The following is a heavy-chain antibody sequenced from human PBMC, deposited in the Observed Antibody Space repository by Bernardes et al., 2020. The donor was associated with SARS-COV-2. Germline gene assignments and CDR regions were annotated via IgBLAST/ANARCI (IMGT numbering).Heavy chain of an antibody. Sequence: SETLSLTCTVSGGSVSSSSYYWGWIRQPTGKCLESIGILHYSGATSYNPSLKSRVTMSVYTSSNQFSLKLSYVTAADTAVFYCARGIYKTGWHHFDYWGQGTLDTVSP. CDR2: LHYSGAT. J-gene: IGHJ4*02. CDR1: GGSVSSSSYY. V-gene: IGHV4-39*01. D-gene: IGHD6-19*01. CDR3: ARGIYKTGWHHFDY.